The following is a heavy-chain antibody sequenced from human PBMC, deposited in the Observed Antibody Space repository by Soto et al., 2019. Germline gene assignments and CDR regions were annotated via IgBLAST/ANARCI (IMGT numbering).Heavy chain of an antibody. CDR2: IGTAGDT. CDR1: GFTFSSYD. D-gene: IGHD3-16*01. V-gene: IGHV3-13*01. J-gene: IGHJ4*02. CDR3: TRGADGFDY. Sequence: EVQLVESGGDLVQPGGSLRLSCAASGFTFSSYDFHWVRQATGKGLEWVSGIGTAGDTYYAGSVKGRFTISRENAKNSLYLQMNSLRAGDTAVYYCTRGADGFDYWGQGTLVTVSS.